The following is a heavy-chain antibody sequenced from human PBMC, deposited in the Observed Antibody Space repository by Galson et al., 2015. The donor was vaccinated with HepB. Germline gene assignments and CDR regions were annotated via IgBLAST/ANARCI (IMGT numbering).Heavy chain of an antibody. D-gene: IGHD2-2*01. CDR1: GFTFRNYG. CDR3: TRRRDDTLSSSFLK. Sequence: SLRLSCAASGFTFRNYGMRWVRQAPGKGLVWVSHINSGGSITKYADSVKGRFTTSRDNAKNTLYLQMNSLRVEDTAVYYCTRRRDDTLSSSFLKWGQGTLVTVSA. J-gene: IGHJ4*02. V-gene: IGHV3-74*03. CDR2: INSGGSIT.